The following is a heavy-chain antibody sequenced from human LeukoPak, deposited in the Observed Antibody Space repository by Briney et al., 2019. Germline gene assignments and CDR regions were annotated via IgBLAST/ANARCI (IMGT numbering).Heavy chain of an antibody. D-gene: IGHD6-19*01. Sequence: QTGGSLRLSCAASGFTFSSYAMSWVRQAPGKGLEWVSAISGSGGSTYYADPVKGLFTISRDNSKNTLYLQMNSLRAEDTAVYYCAKDIAVAGSIDYWGQGTLVTVSS. CDR2: ISGSGGST. J-gene: IGHJ4*02. CDR1: GFTFSSYA. V-gene: IGHV3-23*01. CDR3: AKDIAVAGSIDY.